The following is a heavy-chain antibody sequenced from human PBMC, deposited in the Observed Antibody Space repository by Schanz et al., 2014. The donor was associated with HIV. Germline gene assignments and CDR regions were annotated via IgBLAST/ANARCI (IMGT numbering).Heavy chain of an antibody. CDR3: ARGAYSLNWFDP. CDR2: INPNSGST. D-gene: IGHD4-4*01. V-gene: IGHV1-2*02. J-gene: IGHJ5*02. CDR1: GYTFTGYY. Sequence: QVQLVQSGAEVKKPGASVKVSCKASGYTFTGYYMHWVRQAPGQGLEWMGWINPNSGSTNYAQKFQGRVTMTRDTSIRTAYMELSRLRYDDTAMYYCARGAYSLNWFDPWGQGTLVTVSS.